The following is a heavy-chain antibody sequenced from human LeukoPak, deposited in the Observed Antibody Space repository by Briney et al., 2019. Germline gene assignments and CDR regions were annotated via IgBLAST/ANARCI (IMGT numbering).Heavy chain of an antibody. CDR2: IHHSGST. V-gene: IGHV4-4*02. Sequence: SGTLSLTCDVSGGSISSGYWWSWVRQSPGKGLEWIGEIHHSGSTNYNPSLKSRVTISVDKSKNQFSVMLTPVTAADTAVYYCARNAYYSVDYWGQGTLVTVSS. D-gene: IGHD2/OR15-2a*01. CDR3: ARNAYYSVDY. J-gene: IGHJ4*02. CDR1: GGSISSGYW.